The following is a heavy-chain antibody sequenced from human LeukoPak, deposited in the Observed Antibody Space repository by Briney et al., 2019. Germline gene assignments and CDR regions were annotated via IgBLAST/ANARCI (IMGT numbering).Heavy chain of an antibody. CDR2: ISAYNGNT. CDR3: ARTPINYYGSGSYHPPKFDY. Sequence: ASVKVSCKASGYTFTSYGISWVRQAPGQGLEWMGWISAYNGNTNYAQKLQGRVTMTTDTSTSTAYMELRSLRSDDTAVYYCARTPINYYGSGSYHPPKFDYWGQGTLVTVSS. J-gene: IGHJ4*02. D-gene: IGHD3-10*01. V-gene: IGHV1-18*01. CDR1: GYTFTSYG.